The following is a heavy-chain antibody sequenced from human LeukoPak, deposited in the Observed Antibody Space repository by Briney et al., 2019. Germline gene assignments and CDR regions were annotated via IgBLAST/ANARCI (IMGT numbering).Heavy chain of an antibody. J-gene: IGHJ6*03. D-gene: IGHD6-6*01. Sequence: SQTLSLTCTVSGGSISSDDYYWSWIRQPPGKGLERIGYIYYNGRTYYNPSLKSRVSISVDTSKNQFSLKLSSVTAADTAVYYCARAYSSSGHYYYYMDVWGKGTTVTVSS. CDR3: ARAYSSSGHYYYYMDV. CDR1: GGSISSDDYY. CDR2: IYYNGRT. V-gene: IGHV4-30-4*08.